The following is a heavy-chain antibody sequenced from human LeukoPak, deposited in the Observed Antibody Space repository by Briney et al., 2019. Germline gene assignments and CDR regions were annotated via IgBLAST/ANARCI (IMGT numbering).Heavy chain of an antibody. D-gene: IGHD2-8*02. V-gene: IGHV3-30*04. CDR1: GFTFSAYV. Sequence: GGSLRLSCAASGFTFSAYVMHWVRQAPGKGLECVAVISNDGNEKYYADSVKGRFSISRDNSKNTLYLQMSSLRTEDTAVYYCVRDGGYTGGWTYGAGDYWGQGDLVTVSS. CDR2: ISNDGNEK. J-gene: IGHJ4*01. CDR3: VRDGGYTGGWTYGAGDY.